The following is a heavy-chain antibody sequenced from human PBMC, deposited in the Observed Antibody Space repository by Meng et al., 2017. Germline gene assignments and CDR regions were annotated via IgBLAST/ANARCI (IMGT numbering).Heavy chain of an antibody. Sequence: QVQLQESGPRLVRPSQTLSLTCTVSGASISSAVFWIWIRQPPGKDLEWIGYISYSGATHCNPSLTSRLTISVDTAKNQFSLSLSSVTAADTAVYYCARVVGDCASCYKGWFDPWGQGTLVTVSS. V-gene: IGHV4-30-4*01. CDR2: ISYSGAT. D-gene: IGHD2-2*02. J-gene: IGHJ5*02. CDR3: ARVVGDCASCYKGWFDP. CDR1: GASISSAVF.